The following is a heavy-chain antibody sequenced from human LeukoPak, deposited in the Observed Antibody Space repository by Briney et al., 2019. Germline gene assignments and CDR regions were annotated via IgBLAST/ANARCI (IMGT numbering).Heavy chain of an antibody. Sequence: SETLSLTCTVSGDSISSGSYYWSWIRQPAGKGLEWIGRIYTSGTTNYNPSLKSRVTISVDRSKNQFSLKLSSVTAADTAVYYCAREVGGVDIVATTIDYWGQGTLVTVSS. D-gene: IGHD5-12*01. J-gene: IGHJ4*02. CDR2: IYTSGTT. CDR1: GDSISSGSYY. V-gene: IGHV4-61*02. CDR3: AREVGGVDIVATTIDY.